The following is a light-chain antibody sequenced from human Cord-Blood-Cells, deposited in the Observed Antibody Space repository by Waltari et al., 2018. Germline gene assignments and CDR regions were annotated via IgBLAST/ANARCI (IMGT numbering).Light chain of an antibody. Sequence: DTQLTQSQSSLSALVGKRVPITCRASQSISSYLNWYQQKPGKAPKILIYAASSLQSGVPSRFSGSGSGTDFTLTISSLQPEDFATYYCQQSYSTPLTFGGGTKVEIK. CDR3: QQSYSTPLT. CDR2: AAS. CDR1: QSISSY. V-gene: IGKV1-39*01. J-gene: IGKJ4*01.